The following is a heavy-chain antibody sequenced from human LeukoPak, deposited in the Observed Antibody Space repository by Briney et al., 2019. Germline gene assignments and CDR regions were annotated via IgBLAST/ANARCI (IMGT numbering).Heavy chain of an antibody. Sequence: GGSLRLSCAASGFTFSSHAMSWVRQAPGKGLEWVAVLIGNGGSIYYADSVKGRFTISRDNSKNTLYLQMNSLRAEDTAIYYCARVGVGATTFDWFDPWGQGTLVTVSS. CDR3: ARVGVGATTFDWFDP. V-gene: IGHV3-23*01. CDR2: LIGNGGSI. CDR1: GFTFSSHA. D-gene: IGHD1-26*01. J-gene: IGHJ5*02.